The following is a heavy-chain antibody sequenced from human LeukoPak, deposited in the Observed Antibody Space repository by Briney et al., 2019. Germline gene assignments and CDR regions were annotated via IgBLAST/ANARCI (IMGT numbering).Heavy chain of an antibody. CDR3: ARGHELRWSGGYYFDY. CDR2: MNPNSGNT. D-gene: IGHD2-21*01. Sequence: GASVKVSCKASGYTFTSYDINWVRQATGQGLEWMGWMNPNSGNTGYAQKFQGRVTMTRNTSISTAYMELSSLRSEDTAVYYCARGHELRWSGGYYFDYWGQGTLVTVSS. CDR1: GYTFTSYD. J-gene: IGHJ4*02. V-gene: IGHV1-8*01.